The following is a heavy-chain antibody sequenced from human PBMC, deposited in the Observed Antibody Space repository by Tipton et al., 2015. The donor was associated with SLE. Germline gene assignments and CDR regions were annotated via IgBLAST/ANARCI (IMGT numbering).Heavy chain of an antibody. CDR2: IYISGST. Sequence: TLSLTCTVSGGSISSGSYYWSWIRQPAGKGLEWIGYIYISGSTNYNPSLKSRVTISVDTSKNHFSLELTSVTAADTAVYYCARDWGMAAGGRIDIWGQGTMVTVSS. V-gene: IGHV4-61*09. CDR3: ARDWGMAAGGRIDI. J-gene: IGHJ3*02. CDR1: GGSISSGSYY. D-gene: IGHD6-13*01.